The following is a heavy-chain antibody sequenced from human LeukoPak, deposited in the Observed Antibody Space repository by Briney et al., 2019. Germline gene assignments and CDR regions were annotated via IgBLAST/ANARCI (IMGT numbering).Heavy chain of an antibody. CDR2: VSYDGSNK. J-gene: IGHJ4*02. CDR1: GFTFSSYG. CDR3: AKALFAGRHRQGDFDY. Sequence: TGGSLRLSCAASGFTFSSYGMHWVRQAPGKGLEWVAVVSYDGSNKYYADSVKGRFTISRDNSRNTLYLQMNSLRPEDAAVYYCAKALFAGRHRQGDFDYWGQGTLVTVSS. V-gene: IGHV3-30*18.